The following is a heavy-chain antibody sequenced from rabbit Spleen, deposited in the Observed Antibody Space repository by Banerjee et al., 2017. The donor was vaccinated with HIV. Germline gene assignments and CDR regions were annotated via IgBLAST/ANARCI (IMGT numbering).Heavy chain of an antibody. CDR3: ARGWPTISNIDDL. Sequence: QEQLVESGGDLVKPGASLTLTCTASGFTLSSSDWVCWVRQAPGKGLEWIGCIVTGSGSAYYASWAKGRFTISKTSSTTVTLKMTSLTAADTAPYFCARGWPTISNIDDLWGPGTLVTVS. CDR1: GFTLSSSDW. CDR2: IVTGSGSA. J-gene: IGHJ4*01. V-gene: IGHV1S45*01. D-gene: IGHD4-1*01.